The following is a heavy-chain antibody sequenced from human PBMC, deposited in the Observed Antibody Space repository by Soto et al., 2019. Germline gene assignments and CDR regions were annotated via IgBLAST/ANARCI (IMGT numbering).Heavy chain of an antibody. Sequence: PGGSLGLSCAASGFTFSIFAMSWVRQSPGKGLEWVSTISGSGGSTYYADAVKGRFTISRDNSMGTLYLQMKSLRVEDTAIYYCAKEVSLGSTVDLGYWGQGALVTVSS. D-gene: IGHD7-27*01. CDR1: GFTFSIFA. CDR2: ISGSGGST. J-gene: IGHJ4*02. CDR3: AKEVSLGSTVDLGY. V-gene: IGHV3-23*01.